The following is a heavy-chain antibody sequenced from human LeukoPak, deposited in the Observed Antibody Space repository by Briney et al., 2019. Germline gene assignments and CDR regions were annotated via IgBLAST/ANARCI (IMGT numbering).Heavy chain of an antibody. V-gene: IGHV3-30*18. CDR1: GFTFSGYG. Sequence: GRSLRLSCAASGFTFSGYGMHWVRQAPGKGLEWVAVISYDGSNKYYADSVKGRFTISRDNSKNTLYLQMNSLRAEDTAVYYCAKGLVTFDYWGQGTLVTVSS. CDR2: ISYDGSNK. CDR3: AKGLVTFDY. D-gene: IGHD2-21*02. J-gene: IGHJ4*02.